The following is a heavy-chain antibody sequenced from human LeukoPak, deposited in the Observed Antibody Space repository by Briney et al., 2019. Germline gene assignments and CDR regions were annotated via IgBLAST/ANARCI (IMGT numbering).Heavy chain of an antibody. CDR3: ARDLGAPARGWFDP. CDR2: IYYSGST. V-gene: IGHV4-39*07. CDR1: GGSISSSSYY. J-gene: IGHJ5*02. D-gene: IGHD4/OR15-4a*01. Sequence: SETLSLTCTVSGGSISSSSYYWGWIRQPPGKGLEWIGSIYYSGSTYYNPSLKSRVTISVDTSRNQFSLKLSSVTAADTAVYYCARDLGAPARGWFDPWGQGTLVTVSS.